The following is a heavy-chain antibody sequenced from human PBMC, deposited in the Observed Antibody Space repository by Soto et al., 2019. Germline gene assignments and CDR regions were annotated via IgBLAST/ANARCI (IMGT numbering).Heavy chain of an antibody. J-gene: IGHJ4*02. CDR1: GYTFTSYG. CDR2: ISAYNGNT. V-gene: IGHV1-18*04. CDR3: ARGRRVRFLEGWDY. Sequence: ASVKVSCQTSGYTFTSYGISWVRQAPGQGLEWMGWISAYNGNTNYAQKLQGRVTMTTDTSTSTAYMELRSLRSDDTAVYYCARGRRVRFLEGWDYWGQGTLVTVSS. D-gene: IGHD3-3*01.